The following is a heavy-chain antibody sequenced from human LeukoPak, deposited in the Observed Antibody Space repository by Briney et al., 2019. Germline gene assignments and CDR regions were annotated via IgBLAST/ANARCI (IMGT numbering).Heavy chain of an antibody. D-gene: IGHD3-3*01. CDR2: INHSGST. J-gene: IGHJ6*02. CDR3: ARGWGGYDFWSGYRNYYYGMDV. Sequence: SETLSPTCAVYGGSFSGYYWSWIRQPPGKGLEWIGEINHSGSTNYNPSLKSRVTISVDTSKNQFSLKLSSVTAADTAVYYCARGWGGYDFWSGYRNYYYGMDVWGQGTTVTVSS. V-gene: IGHV4-34*01. CDR1: GGSFSGYY.